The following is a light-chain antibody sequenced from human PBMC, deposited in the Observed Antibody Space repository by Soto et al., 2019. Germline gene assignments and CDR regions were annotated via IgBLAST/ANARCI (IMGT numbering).Light chain of an antibody. J-gene: IGKJ3*01. Sequence: DIQMTQSPSSLSASVGDRVTITCRASQDIDNYLAWYQQKPGRAPKLLIYSASTLQSGVPSRFSGSGSGTDFTLTISSLQPEDVATYYGQKYDNGIPTVGPGTTVDIK. CDR1: QDIDNY. CDR3: QKYDNGIPT. CDR2: SAS. V-gene: IGKV1-27*01.